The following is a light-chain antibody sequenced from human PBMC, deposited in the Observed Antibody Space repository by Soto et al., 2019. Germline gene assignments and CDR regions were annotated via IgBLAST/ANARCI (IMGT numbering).Light chain of an antibody. CDR2: DAS. V-gene: IGKV3-15*01. CDR1: QTVSSN. J-gene: IGKJ4*01. Sequence: EIVMTQSPATLSVSPGERVTLSCRASQTVSSNLAWYQQRPGQAPRLLIYDASTRATGIPVRFRGSGSGTEFTLTISSLQSEDSAVYYCHQYNNWLALTFGGGTKVDI. CDR3: HQYNNWLALT.